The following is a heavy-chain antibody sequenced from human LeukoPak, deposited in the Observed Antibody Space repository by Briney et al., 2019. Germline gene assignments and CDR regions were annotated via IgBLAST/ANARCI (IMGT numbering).Heavy chain of an antibody. J-gene: IGHJ4*02. V-gene: IGHV3-23*01. D-gene: IGHD6-19*01. CDR3: GKTTTGYSSGRYPGWPVDY. CDR1: GFTFNSYA. CDR2: IFGSGGSA. Sequence: GGSLGLSCAASGFTFNSYAMYWVRQAPGEGLEWVSGIFGSGGSAHYADSVKGRFTISRDNSKNTVYLQMDSLRVEDTAVYYCGKTTTGYSSGRYPGWPVDYWGQGTLVTVSS.